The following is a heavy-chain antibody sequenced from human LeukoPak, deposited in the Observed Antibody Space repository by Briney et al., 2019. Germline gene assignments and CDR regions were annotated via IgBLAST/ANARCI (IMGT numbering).Heavy chain of an antibody. CDR2: ISGSGGST. J-gene: IGHJ3*02. Sequence: RGSLRLSCAASGFTFSSYSMNWVRQTPGKGLEWVSSISGSGGSTFYGDSVKGRFTISRDNSKNTLYLQMNSLRAEDTAVYYCARRRNYAFDIWGQGTMVTVSS. CDR1: GFTFSSYS. D-gene: IGHD1-14*01. CDR3: ARRRNYAFDI. V-gene: IGHV3-23*01.